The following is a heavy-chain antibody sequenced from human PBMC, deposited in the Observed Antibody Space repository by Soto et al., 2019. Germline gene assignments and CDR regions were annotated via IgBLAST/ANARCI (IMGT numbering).Heavy chain of an antibody. V-gene: IGHV3-33*01. D-gene: IGHD2-2*01. CDR3: ARDGXHQDIDY. CDR2: IWYDASNQ. Sequence: QVQLVESGGGVVQPGRSLRLSCVASGFSFGSSGMHWVRQAPGKGLEWVAFIWYDASNQYYADSVKGRFTISRDSSMNTXSLXXDSLXVEDXXXYXXARDGXHQDIDYWGQGTLVTVSS. J-gene: IGHJ4*02. CDR1: GFSFGSSG.